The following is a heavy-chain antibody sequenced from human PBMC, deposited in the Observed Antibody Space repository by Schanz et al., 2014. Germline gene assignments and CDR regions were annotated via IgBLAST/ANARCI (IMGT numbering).Heavy chain of an antibody. Sequence: EVQLVESGGGLIQPGGSLRLSCAASGFGFSSYSMNWVRQAPGKGLEWVSYISGSGGSTYYADSVKGRFTISRDNSKNTLYLQMNTLRAEDTAVYYCARKMKLGVYGGKGHDSLDIWGQGTMVTVSS. D-gene: IGHD4-17*01. CDR2: ISGSGGST. CDR1: GFGFSSYS. J-gene: IGHJ3*02. CDR3: ARKMKLGVYGGKGHDSLDI. V-gene: IGHV3-48*01.